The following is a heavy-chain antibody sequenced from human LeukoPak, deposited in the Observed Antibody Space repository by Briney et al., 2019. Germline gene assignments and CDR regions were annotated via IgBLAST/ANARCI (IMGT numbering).Heavy chain of an antibody. Sequence: PSETLSLTCTVSGDSIRSFYWNWIRQSPGKGLEWIGYSFHSGSPDYNPSLKSRVTISVDRSKNQFSLKLSSVTAADTAVYYCARAPFSMVRGVIMVDAFDIWGQGTMVTVSS. J-gene: IGHJ3*02. D-gene: IGHD3-10*01. CDR1: GDSIRSFY. CDR3: ARAPFSMVRGVIMVDAFDI. CDR2: SFHSGSP. V-gene: IGHV4-59*12.